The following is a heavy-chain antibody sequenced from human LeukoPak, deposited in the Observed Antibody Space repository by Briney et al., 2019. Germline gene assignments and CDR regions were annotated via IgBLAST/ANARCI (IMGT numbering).Heavy chain of an antibody. J-gene: IGHJ3*02. V-gene: IGHV1-2*02. CDR2: INPNSGGT. Sequence: GASVKVSCKASGYSFTDYYMHWVRQAPGQRLEWMGWINPNSGGTIYTQRFQGRVTLTRDTSISTAYMELSRLRSDDTAVYYCARPASGWYQSAFDIWGQGTMVTVSS. CDR3: ARPASGWYQSAFDI. CDR1: GYSFTDYY. D-gene: IGHD6-19*01.